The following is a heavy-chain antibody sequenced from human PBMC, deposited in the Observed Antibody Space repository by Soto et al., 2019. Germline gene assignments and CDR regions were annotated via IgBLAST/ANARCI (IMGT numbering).Heavy chain of an antibody. CDR3: AAAPGYSSGWATAYYYYSGMDA. D-gene: IGHD6-19*01. J-gene: IGHJ6*02. CDR2: IVVGSGNT. CDR1: GFTFTSSA. Sequence: SVKVSCKASGFTFTSSAVQWVRQARGQRLEWIGWIVVGSGNTNYAQRFQERVTITRDMSTSTAYMELSSLRSEDTAVYYCAAAPGYSSGWATAYYYYSGMDAWGQGTTVTVSS. V-gene: IGHV1-58*01.